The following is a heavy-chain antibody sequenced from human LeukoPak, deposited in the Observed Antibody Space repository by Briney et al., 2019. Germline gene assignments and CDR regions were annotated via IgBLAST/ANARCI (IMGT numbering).Heavy chain of an antibody. D-gene: IGHD6-19*01. Sequence: GGSLRLSCAASGFTFSSYWMSWVRQTPGKGLEWVANIKQDGSEKYYVEFAKGRFTISRDNAKNSLYLQMNSLRAEDTAVYYCARPRAGSSGWYPDYWGQGTLVTVSS. CDR1: GFTFSSYW. J-gene: IGHJ4*02. CDR3: ARPRAGSSGWYPDY. V-gene: IGHV3-7*02. CDR2: IKQDGSEK.